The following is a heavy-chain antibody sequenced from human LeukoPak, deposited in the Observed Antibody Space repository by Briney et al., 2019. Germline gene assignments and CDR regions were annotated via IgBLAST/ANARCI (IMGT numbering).Heavy chain of an antibody. V-gene: IGHV3-48*03. CDR2: ISSSGSST. Sequence: GGSLRLSCVASGFTFSSYEMNWVRQAPGKGLEWVSYISSSGSSTDYADSVRGRFTISRDNVKNILYLQMNSLSTEDTAIYYCAKAFREYASSSYSSFDIWGQGTMVTVSS. CDR3: AKAFREYASSSYSSFDI. J-gene: IGHJ3*02. D-gene: IGHD6-6*01. CDR1: GFTFSSYE.